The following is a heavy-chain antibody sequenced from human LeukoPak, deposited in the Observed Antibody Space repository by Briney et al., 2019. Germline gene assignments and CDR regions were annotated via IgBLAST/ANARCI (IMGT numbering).Heavy chain of an antibody. V-gene: IGHV4-30-4*08. CDR2: IYYSGST. Sequence: SETLSLTCTVSGASISSYYWSWIRQPPGKGLEWIGYIYYSGSTYYNPSLKSRVTISVDTSKNQFSLKLSSVTAADTAVYYCAREIVGATTEILGDAFDIRGQGTMVTVSS. J-gene: IGHJ3*02. CDR1: GASISSYY. CDR3: AREIVGATTEILGDAFDI. D-gene: IGHD1-26*01.